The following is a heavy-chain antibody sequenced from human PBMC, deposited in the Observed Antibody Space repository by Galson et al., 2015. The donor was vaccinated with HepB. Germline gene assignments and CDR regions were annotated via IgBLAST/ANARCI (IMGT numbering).Heavy chain of an antibody. D-gene: IGHD3-22*01. J-gene: IGHJ1*01. Sequence: SLRLSCAASGFTFGDYAMSWFRQAPGKGLEWVGFIRSKAYGGTTEYAASVKGRFTISRGDSKSIAYLQVNSLKTEDTAVYYCTRGYYYDSSGYYYVGYFQHWGQGTLVTVSS. CDR1: GFTFGDYA. CDR3: TRGYYYDSSGYYYVGYFQH. CDR2: IRSKAYGGTT. V-gene: IGHV3-49*03.